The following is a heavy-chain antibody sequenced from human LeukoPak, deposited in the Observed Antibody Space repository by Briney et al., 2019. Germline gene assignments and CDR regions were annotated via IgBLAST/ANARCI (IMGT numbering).Heavy chain of an antibody. Sequence: PSETLSLTCTVSGGSISSHYWSWIRQPPGKGLEWIGYVYYSASTNYNPSLKSRVTISVDTSKNQFSLKLSSVTAADTAVYYCAKYTGTYFDYWGQGTLATVSS. CDR2: VYYSAST. J-gene: IGHJ4*02. D-gene: IGHD7-27*01. V-gene: IGHV4-59*08. CDR3: AKYTGTYFDY. CDR1: GGSISSHY.